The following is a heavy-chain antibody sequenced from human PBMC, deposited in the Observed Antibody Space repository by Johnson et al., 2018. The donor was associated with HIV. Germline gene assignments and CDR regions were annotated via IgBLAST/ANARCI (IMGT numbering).Heavy chain of an antibody. CDR2: ISYDGSNK. D-gene: IGHD2-8*01. V-gene: IGHV3-30*14. J-gene: IGHJ3*02. CDR1: AFTSSSYS. CDR3: ARDSNRYAFDI. Sequence: QVQLVESGGGVVQPGRSLRLSCAASAFTSSSYSMHWVRQAPGKGLEWVAVISYDGSNKYYADSVKGRFTISRDNSKNTLYLQMNSLRAEDTAVYYCARDSNRYAFDIWGQGTMVTVSS.